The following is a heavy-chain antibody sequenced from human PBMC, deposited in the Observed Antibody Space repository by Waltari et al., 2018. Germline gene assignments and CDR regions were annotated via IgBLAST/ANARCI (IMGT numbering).Heavy chain of an antibody. Sequence: EVQVVQSGAEMKTPGESLKISCETSGYTFGSYWIGWVRQMPGKGVEWIGVIYPGASQTRYSPSFQGQVTMSVDRSLNTAYLHWSSLRASDTAIYYCARTTDAVFAMDVWGQGTAVTVSS. D-gene: IGHD4-17*01. CDR1: GYTFGSYW. J-gene: IGHJ6*02. V-gene: IGHV5-51*03. CDR3: ARTTDAVFAMDV. CDR2: IYPGASQT.